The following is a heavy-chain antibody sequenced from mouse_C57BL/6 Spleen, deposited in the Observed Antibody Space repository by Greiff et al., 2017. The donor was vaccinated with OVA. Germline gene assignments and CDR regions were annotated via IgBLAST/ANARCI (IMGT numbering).Heavy chain of an antibody. CDR3: ARDLGYYGSTYWYFDV. Sequence: EVKLQESGGGLVKPGGSLKLSCAASGFTFSSYAMSWVRQTPEKRLEWVATISDGGSYTYYPDNVKGRFTISRDNAKNNLYLQMSHLKSEDTAMYYCARDLGYYGSTYWYFDVWGTGTTVTVSS. CDR1: GFTFSSYA. D-gene: IGHD1-1*01. CDR2: ISDGGSYT. V-gene: IGHV5-4*01. J-gene: IGHJ1*03.